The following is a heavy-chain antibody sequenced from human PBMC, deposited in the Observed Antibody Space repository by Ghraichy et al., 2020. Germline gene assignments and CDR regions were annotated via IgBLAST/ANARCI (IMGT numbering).Heavy chain of an antibody. V-gene: IGHV4-59*01. CDR1: GGSISSYY. CDR3: ARQGLLGFDP. Sequence: GSLRLSCTVSGGSISSYYWSWIRQPPGKGLEWIGYIYYSGSTNYNPSLKSRVTISVDTSKNQFSLKLSSVTAADTAVYYCARQGLLGFDPWGQGTLVTVSS. J-gene: IGHJ5*02. CDR2: IYYSGST. D-gene: IGHD3-3*01.